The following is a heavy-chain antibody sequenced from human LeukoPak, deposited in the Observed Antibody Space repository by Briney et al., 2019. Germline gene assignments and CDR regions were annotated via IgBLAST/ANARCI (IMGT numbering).Heavy chain of an antibody. CDR2: ISAYNGNT. J-gene: IGHJ4*02. Sequence: ASVKVSCKASGGTFSSYAISWVRQAPGQGLEWMGWISAYNGNTNYAQKLQGRVTMTTDTSTSTAYMELRSLRSDDTAVYYCARKSIFGVVIDFDYWGQGTLVTVSS. V-gene: IGHV1-18*01. D-gene: IGHD3-3*01. CDR1: GGTFSSYA. CDR3: ARKSIFGVVIDFDY.